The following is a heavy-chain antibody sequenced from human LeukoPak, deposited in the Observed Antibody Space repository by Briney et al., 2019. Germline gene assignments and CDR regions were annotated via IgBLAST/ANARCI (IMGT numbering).Heavy chain of an antibody. CDR3: ARIVVVPAAFRYFDY. CDR1: GYTFTGYY. CDR2: INPNSGGT. D-gene: IGHD2-2*01. Sequence: GASVKVSCKASGYTFTGYYMHWVRQAPGQGLEWMGWINPNSGGTNYAQKFQGRVTMTRDTSISTAYMELSRLRSDDTAVYYCARIVVVPAAFRYFDYWGQGTLVTVSS. J-gene: IGHJ4*02. V-gene: IGHV1-2*02.